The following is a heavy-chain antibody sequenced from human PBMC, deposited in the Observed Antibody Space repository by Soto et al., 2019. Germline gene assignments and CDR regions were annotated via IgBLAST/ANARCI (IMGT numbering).Heavy chain of an antibody. D-gene: IGHD1-7*01. Sequence: QLVESGGDLVQPGRSLRLSCVGSAVSGLTFGDYAMHWVRQGPGKGLEWVSGISWNGRNIAYADSVKGRFTILRDNTENSLYLEMNSLRPEDTALYYRVQAQNWDYGDVSFDSWGQGTRVTVSS. CDR1: GLTFGDYA. J-gene: IGHJ4*02. CDR2: ISWNGRNI. V-gene: IGHV3-9*01. CDR3: VQAQNWDYGDVSFDS.